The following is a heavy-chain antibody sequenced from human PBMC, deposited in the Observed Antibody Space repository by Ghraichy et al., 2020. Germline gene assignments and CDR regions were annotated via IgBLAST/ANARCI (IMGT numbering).Heavy chain of an antibody. V-gene: IGHV3-23*01. CDR3: ARRLGRGDPGGVDY. CDR2: ISASGGST. D-gene: IGHD3-16*01. J-gene: IGHJ4*02. Sequence: GGSLRLSCAASGFTFSSYAMNWVRQAPGKGLEWVSTISASGGSTFYADSVKGRFTISRDNSKNTLCLQVNSLRAEDTAIYYCARRLGRGDPGGVDYWGQGTLVTVSS. CDR1: GFTFSSYA.